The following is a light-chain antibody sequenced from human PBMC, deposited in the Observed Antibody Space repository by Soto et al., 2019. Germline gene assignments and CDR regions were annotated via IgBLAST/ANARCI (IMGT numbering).Light chain of an antibody. CDR3: QSYDSSLSAWV. Sequence: QPVLTQPPSASGAPGQTVTISCTGSSSNIGAGYDVHWYQQLPGTAPKLLIYGNSNRPSGVPDRFSGSKSGTSASLAITGLQAEDEADYYCQSYDSSLSAWVFGGGTKLTVL. CDR1: SSNIGAGYD. CDR2: GNS. V-gene: IGLV1-40*01. J-gene: IGLJ3*02.